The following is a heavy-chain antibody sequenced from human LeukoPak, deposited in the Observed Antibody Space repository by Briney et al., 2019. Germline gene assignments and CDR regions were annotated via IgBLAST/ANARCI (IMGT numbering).Heavy chain of an antibody. J-gene: IGHJ6*02. CDR2: ISWNSGSI. D-gene: IGHD3-9*01. CDR3: AKDKFELYYDILTVGGGGMDV. Sequence: GGSLRLSCAASGFTFDDYAMHWVRQAPGKGLEWVSGISWNSGSIGYADSVKGRFTISRDNAKNSLYLQMNSLRAEDTALYYCAKDKFELYYDILTVGGGGMDVWGQGTTVTVSS. CDR1: GFTFDDYA. V-gene: IGHV3-9*01.